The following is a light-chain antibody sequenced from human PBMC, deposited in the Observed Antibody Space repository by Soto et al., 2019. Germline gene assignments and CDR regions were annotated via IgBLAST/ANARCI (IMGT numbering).Light chain of an antibody. CDR2: DAS. J-gene: IGKJ5*01. CDR3: QQRSNWRVT. CDR1: QSVSSY. V-gene: IGKV3-11*01. Sequence: DIVLTQSPATLSLSPGERATLSCRASQSVSSYLAWYQQKPGQAPRLLIYDASNRATGIPARFSGSGSGTDCTLTISSLGPEDFAVYYCQQRSNWRVTFGQGTRLEIK.